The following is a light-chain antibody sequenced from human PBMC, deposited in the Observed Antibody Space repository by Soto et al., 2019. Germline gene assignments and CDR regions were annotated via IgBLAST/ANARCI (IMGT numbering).Light chain of an antibody. V-gene: IGKV3-15*01. CDR3: EQYFEWPPMT. J-gene: IGKJ1*01. CDR1: ETVATN. Sequence: EVVMTQSPATLSASPGERATLSCWASETVATNLAWYQQKPGQAPRLLISGASTRAAGISDRFRGSGSGTDVTLSISSLRSEDSVIYYCEQYFEWPPMTFGQGTKVEI. CDR2: GAS.